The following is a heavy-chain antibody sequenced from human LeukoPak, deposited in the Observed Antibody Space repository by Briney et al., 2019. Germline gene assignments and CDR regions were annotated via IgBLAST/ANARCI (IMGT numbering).Heavy chain of an antibody. Sequence: ASVKVSCKASGGTFSSYAISWVRQAPGQGLEWMGGIIPIFGTANYAQKLQGRVTITADESTSTAYMELSSLRSEDTAVYYCARYCSSTSCYNGDYWGQGTLVTVSS. CDR2: IIPIFGTA. V-gene: IGHV1-69*13. CDR1: GGTFSSYA. D-gene: IGHD2-2*02. CDR3: ARYCSSTSCYNGDY. J-gene: IGHJ4*02.